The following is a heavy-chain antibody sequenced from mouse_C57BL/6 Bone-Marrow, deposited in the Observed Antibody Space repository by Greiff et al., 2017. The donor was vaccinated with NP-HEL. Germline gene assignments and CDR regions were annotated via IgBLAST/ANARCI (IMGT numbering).Heavy chain of an antibody. CDR2: ISDGGSYT. J-gene: IGHJ3*01. V-gene: IGHV5-4*01. D-gene: IGHD1-1*01. CDR1: GFTFSSYA. Sequence: DVQLVESGGGLVKPGGSLKLSCAASGFTFSSYAMSWVRQTPEKRLEWVATISDGGSYTYYPDNVKGRFTISRDNAKNNLYLQMSHLKSEDTAMYYCASKAGPNYYGSSFFAYWGQGTLVTVSA. CDR3: ASKAGPNYYGSSFFAY.